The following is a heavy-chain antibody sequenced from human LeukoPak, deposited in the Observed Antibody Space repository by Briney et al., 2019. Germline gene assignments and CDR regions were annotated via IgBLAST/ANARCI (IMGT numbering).Heavy chain of an antibody. CDR1: GFTFSSYE. CDR2: ISSSGRTI. V-gene: IGHV3-48*03. CDR3: TRGTDGLWDF. D-gene: IGHD2-8*01. J-gene: IGHJ4*02. Sequence: GGSLRLSCAASGFTFSSYEMNWVRQAPGKGLEWVSYISSSGRTIYYEDSVKGRFSISRDNAKNSLYLQMNSLRAEDTAVYYCTRGTDGLWDFWGQGTLVTVSS.